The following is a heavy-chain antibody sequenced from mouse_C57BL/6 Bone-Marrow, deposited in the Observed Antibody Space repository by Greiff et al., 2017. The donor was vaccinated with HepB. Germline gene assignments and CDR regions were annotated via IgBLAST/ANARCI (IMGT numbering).Heavy chain of an antibody. D-gene: IGHD1-1*01. CDR2: ISYDGSN. V-gene: IGHV3-6*01. CDR1: GYSITSGYY. J-gene: IGHJ4*01. Sequence: EVKLVESGPGLVKPSQSLSLTCSVTGYSITSGYYWNWIRQFPGNKLEWMGYISYDGSNNYNPSLKNRISITRDTSKNQFFLKLNSVTTEDTATYYCASPSTNYAMDYWGQGTSVTVSS. CDR3: ASPSTNYAMDY.